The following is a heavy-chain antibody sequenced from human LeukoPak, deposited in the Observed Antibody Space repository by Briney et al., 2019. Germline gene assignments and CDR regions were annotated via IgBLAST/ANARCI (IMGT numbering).Heavy chain of an antibody. J-gene: IGHJ4*02. Sequence: GGSLRLSCAASGFTFSSYSMNWVRQAPGKGPEWVSSISSSSGYIYSADSVKGRFTISRDNAKNSLYLQMNSLRAEDTAVYYCARDLLEQQLVHRDYFDYWGQGTLVTVSS. V-gene: IGHV3-21*01. CDR3: ARDLLEQQLVHRDYFDY. CDR1: GFTFSSYS. CDR2: ISSSSGYI. D-gene: IGHD6-13*01.